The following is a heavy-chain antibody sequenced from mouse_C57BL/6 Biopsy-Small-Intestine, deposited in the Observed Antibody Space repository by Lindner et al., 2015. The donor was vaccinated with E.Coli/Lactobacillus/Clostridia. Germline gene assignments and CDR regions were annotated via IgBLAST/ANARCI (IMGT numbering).Heavy chain of an antibody. J-gene: IGHJ3*01. Sequence: VQLQESGGGLVKPGGSRKLSCAASGFTLSDYGMHWVRQAPEKGLEWVAYISSGSSNIYYADTVKGRFTISRDNVKNTLFLQMASLRSEDTAMYYCTRELEAYWGQGTLVTVSA. D-gene: IGHD3-3*01. CDR2: ISSGSSNI. CDR3: TRELEAY. V-gene: IGHV5-17*01. CDR1: GFTLSDYG.